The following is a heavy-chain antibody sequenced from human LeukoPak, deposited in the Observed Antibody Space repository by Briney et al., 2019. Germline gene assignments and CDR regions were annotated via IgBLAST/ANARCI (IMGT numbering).Heavy chain of an antibody. CDR3: AKWLLFNRYYYGIDV. J-gene: IGHJ6*02. V-gene: IGHV4-39*01. D-gene: IGHD5-24*01. Sequence: SETLSLTCTVSGGSISNSNYYWDWIRQPPGKGLEWIGTTYYSGSTYYNPSLKDRVTISVDTSKNQFSLRLSSVNPADAAVYYCAKWLLFNRYYYGIDVWGRGTTVTVSS. CDR1: GGSISNSNYY. CDR2: TYYSGST.